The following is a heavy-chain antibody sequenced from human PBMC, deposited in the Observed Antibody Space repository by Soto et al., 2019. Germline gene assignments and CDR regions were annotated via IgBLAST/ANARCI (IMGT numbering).Heavy chain of an antibody. D-gene: IGHD3-22*01. J-gene: IGHJ4*02. CDR1: GFIFSSYA. Sequence: GGSLRLSCAASGFIFSSYAMSWVRQAPGKGLEWVSAISGGGGSTYYADSVKGRFTISRDNSKNMLYLQMNSLRAEDTAVYFCAKDDYYDSIGYYRYWGQGTLVTVSS. CDR2: ISGGGGST. CDR3: AKDDYYDSIGYYRY. V-gene: IGHV3-23*01.